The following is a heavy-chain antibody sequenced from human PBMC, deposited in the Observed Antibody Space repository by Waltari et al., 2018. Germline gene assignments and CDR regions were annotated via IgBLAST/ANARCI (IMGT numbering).Heavy chain of an antibody. V-gene: IGHV4-39*01. J-gene: IGHJ4*02. CDR2: IDYSGST. CDR1: GGSLSSSGYY. Sequence: QLQLQESGPGLVKPSETLSLTCTVSGGSLSSSGYYWGWIRQPPGKGLEWIGSIDYSGSTSYNPSLQSRVTISVDTSKNQFSLKLSSVTAADTAVFFCARRRTTVTTYYFDYWGQGTLVTVSS. CDR3: ARRRTTVTTYYFDY. D-gene: IGHD4-17*01.